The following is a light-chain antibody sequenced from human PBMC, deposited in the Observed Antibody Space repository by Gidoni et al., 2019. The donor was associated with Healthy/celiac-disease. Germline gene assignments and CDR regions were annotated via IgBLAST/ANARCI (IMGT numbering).Light chain of an antibody. CDR1: NIGSKN. Sequence: SYELTQPLSVSVALGQTARITCGGNNIGSKNVHWYQQKPGQAPVLGISRDSNRPSGIPERFSGSNSGNTATLTISRAQAGDEADYYCQVWDSITYVVFGGGTTLTVL. V-gene: IGLV3-9*01. J-gene: IGLJ2*01. CDR3: QVWDSITYVV. CDR2: RDS.